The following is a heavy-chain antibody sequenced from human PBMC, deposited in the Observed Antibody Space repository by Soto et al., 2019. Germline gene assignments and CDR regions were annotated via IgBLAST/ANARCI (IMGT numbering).Heavy chain of an antibody. CDR2: IDVGSANA. Sequence: QMQLVQSGPEVKKPGTSVKVSCKASGLTFSSSAVHWVRQARGHRLEWIGWIDVGSANANYAQMLQERVTISRDMSTSTAYMELSSLRPEHTAVYYCAAHMGGYIYGLGTYWGQGTLVTVSS. CDR3: AAHMGGYIYGLGTY. D-gene: IGHD5-18*01. CDR1: GLTFSSSA. J-gene: IGHJ4*02. V-gene: IGHV1-58*01.